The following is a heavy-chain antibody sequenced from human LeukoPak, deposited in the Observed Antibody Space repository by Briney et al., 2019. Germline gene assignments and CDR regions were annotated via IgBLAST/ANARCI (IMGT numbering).Heavy chain of an antibody. Sequence: GGSLRLSCAASGFTFSDYYMSWIRQAPGKGLEWISYITRSGGFYADSVKGLFTISRDNAKNSLYLQTNSLRVEDTAVYYCARDGDTTSKVDYLGQGTLVTVSS. CDR1: GFTFSDYY. D-gene: IGHD7-27*01. J-gene: IGHJ4*02. CDR3: ARDGDTTSKVDY. CDR2: ITRSGG. V-gene: IGHV3-11*01.